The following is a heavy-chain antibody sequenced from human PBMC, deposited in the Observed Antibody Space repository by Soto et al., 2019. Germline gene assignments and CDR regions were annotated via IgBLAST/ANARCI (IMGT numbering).Heavy chain of an antibody. J-gene: IGHJ5*02. CDR1: VYTFTSYA. V-gene: IGHV1-3*01. D-gene: IGHD6-13*01. CDR3: ARDLGYSSILVVNWFDP. CDR2: INAGNGNT. Sequence: GXSVKVSCKGSVYTFTSYAMHWVRQAPGQRLEWMGWINAGNGNTKYSQKFQGRVTITRDTSASAAYMELSSLRSEDTAVYYCARDLGYSSILVVNWFDPWGQGTLVTVSS.